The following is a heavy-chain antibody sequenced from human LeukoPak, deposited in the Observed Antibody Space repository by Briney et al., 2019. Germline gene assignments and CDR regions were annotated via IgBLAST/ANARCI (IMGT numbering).Heavy chain of an antibody. CDR3: AREGENWAYFDY. Sequence: GGSLRLSCAASGFTFSSYSMNWVRQAPGKGLEWVSSISSSSSYIYYADSVKGRFTISRDNAKNSLYLQMNSLRAEDTAVYYCAREGENWAYFDYWGQGTLVTASS. CDR1: GFTFSSYS. V-gene: IGHV3-21*01. D-gene: IGHD7-27*01. CDR2: ISSSSSYI. J-gene: IGHJ4*02.